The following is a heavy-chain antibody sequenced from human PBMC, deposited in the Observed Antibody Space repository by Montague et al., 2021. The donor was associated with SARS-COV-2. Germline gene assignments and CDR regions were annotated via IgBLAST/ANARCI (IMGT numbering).Heavy chain of an antibody. D-gene: IGHD6-13*01. Sequence: SETLSLTCTVSGGSISSYYWSWTRQPPGKGLEWIGYIYYSGSTXXXPSXXXRVTISVDTSKNQFSLKLSSVTAADTAVYYCAREGEGYSSSWWIDYWGQGTLVTVSS. CDR3: AREGEGYSSSWWIDY. V-gene: IGHV4-59*01. J-gene: IGHJ4*02. CDR1: GGSISSYY. CDR2: IYYSGST.